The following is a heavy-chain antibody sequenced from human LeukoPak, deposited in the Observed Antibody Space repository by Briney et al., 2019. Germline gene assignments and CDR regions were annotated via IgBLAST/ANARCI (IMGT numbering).Heavy chain of an antibody. CDR3: ARDCSSTSCYAGGYYYYGMDV. CDR2: IYTSGST. D-gene: IGHD2-2*01. V-gene: IGHV4-4*07. J-gene: IGHJ6*02. CDR1: GGSFSSYY. Sequence: TSETLSLTCTVSGGSFSSYYWRWIRQPAGKGLEWMGRIYTSGSTNYNPSLKSRVTMSVDTSKNQFSLKLSSVTAADTAVYYCARDCSSTSCYAGGYYYYGMDVWGQGNTVTVSS.